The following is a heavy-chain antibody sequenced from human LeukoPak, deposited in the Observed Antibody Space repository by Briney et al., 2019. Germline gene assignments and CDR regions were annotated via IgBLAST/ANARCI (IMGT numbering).Heavy chain of an antibody. CDR3: ARQDNWNYVDDY. J-gene: IGHJ4*02. CDR2: IDPSDSYT. V-gene: IGHV5-10-1*01. Sequence: GESLKISCKGSGYSFTSYWISWVRQMPGKGLEWMGRIDPSDSYTNYSPSFQGHVTISADKSISTACLQWSSLKASDTAMYYCARQDNWNYVDDYWGQGTLVTVSS. D-gene: IGHD1-7*01. CDR1: GYSFTSYW.